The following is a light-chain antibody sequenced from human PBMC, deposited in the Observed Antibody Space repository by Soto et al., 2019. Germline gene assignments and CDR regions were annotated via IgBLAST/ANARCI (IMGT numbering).Light chain of an antibody. CDR3: QQYGSSPLT. CDR2: GAA. V-gene: IGKV3-20*01. CDR1: QNVSSY. J-gene: IGKJ4*01. Sequence: EIVLTQSPATLSLSPGERATLSCMASQNVSSYLAWYQQKPGQAPRHLIYGAATRATGIPARFSGGGSGTDFTLTISRLEPEDYAVYYCQQYGSSPLTFGGGTKVDIK.